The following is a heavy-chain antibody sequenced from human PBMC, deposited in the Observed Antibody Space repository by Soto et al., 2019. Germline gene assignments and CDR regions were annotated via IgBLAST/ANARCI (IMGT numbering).Heavy chain of an antibody. D-gene: IGHD3-22*01. CDR3: ASAYYYDSSGYSPGGY. CDR1: GVTFSSYW. CDR2: IKQDGSQK. J-gene: IGHJ4*02. V-gene: IGHV3-7*01. Sequence: EVQLVESGGGLVQPGGSLRLSCAASGVTFSSYWMSWVRQAPGKGLEWVANIKQDGSQKYYVDSVKGRFTISGDNAKNSLYLQMNSLRVEDTAVYYCASAYYYDSSGYSPGGYWGQGTLVTVSS.